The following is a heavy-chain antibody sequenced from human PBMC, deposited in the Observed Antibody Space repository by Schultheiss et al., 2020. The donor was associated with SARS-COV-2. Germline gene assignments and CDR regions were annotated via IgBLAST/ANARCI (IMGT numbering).Heavy chain of an antibody. V-gene: IGHV3-23*01. CDR2: ISGSGGST. CDR3: AREYSSSSYYYGMDV. CDR1: GFTFSNYA. J-gene: IGHJ6*02. D-gene: IGHD6-13*01. Sequence: GGSLRLSCAVSGFTFSNYAMTWVRQAPGKGLEWVSAISGSGGSTYYAASVKGRFTISRDNAKNSLYLQMNSLRAEDTAVYYCAREYSSSSYYYGMDVWGQGTTVTVSS.